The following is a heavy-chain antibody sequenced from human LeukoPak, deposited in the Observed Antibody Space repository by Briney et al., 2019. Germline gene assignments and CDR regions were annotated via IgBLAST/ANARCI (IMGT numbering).Heavy chain of an antibody. J-gene: IGHJ4*02. Sequence: SETLSLTCTVSGYSISSGYYWGWIRQPPGKGLEWIRSIYHSGSTYYNPSLTSRVTISVDTSKNQFSLKLSSVTAADTAVYYCAREGVYDSSGYYYGRPGYWGQGTLVTVSS. D-gene: IGHD3-22*01. CDR1: GYSISSGYY. V-gene: IGHV4-38-2*02. CDR2: IYHSGST. CDR3: AREGVYDSSGYYYGRPGY.